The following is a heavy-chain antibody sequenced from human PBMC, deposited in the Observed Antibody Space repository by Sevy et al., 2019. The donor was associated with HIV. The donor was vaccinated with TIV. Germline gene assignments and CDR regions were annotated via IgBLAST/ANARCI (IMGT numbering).Heavy chain of an antibody. CDR1: DGSFSGYY. CDR2: INESGIT. J-gene: IGHJ5*02. V-gene: IGHV4-34*01. CDR3: ARSPPVVVPGAPSWFDP. Sequence: SETLSLTCAVHDGSFSGYYWNWIRQLPGKGLEWIGEINESGITYYNPSLKSRVTISVDTSKKQFSLKLNSVTAVDSAVYFCARSPPVVVPGAPSWFDPWGQGTLVTVSS. D-gene: IGHD2-2*01.